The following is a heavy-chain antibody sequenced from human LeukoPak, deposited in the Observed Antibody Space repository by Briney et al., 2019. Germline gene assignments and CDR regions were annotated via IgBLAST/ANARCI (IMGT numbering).Heavy chain of an antibody. D-gene: IGHD2-21*02. J-gene: IGHJ4*02. CDR3: ARLVVVTAISFDY. V-gene: IGHV3-30*01. CDR2: ISYDGSNK. Sequence: GRSLRLSCAASGFTFSSYAMHWVRQAPGKGLEWVAVISYDGSNKYYADSVKGRFTISRDNSKSTLYLQMNSLRAEDTAVYYCARLVVVTAISFDYWGQGTLVTVSS. CDR1: GFTFSSYA.